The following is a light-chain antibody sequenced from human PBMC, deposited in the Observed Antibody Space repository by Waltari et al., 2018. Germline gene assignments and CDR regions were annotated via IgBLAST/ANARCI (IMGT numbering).Light chain of an antibody. V-gene: IGLV8-61*01. CDR1: FGRVSTSYY. CDR3: VLYMGSGSWV. Sequence: QTVVTQEPSFSVSPGGTVPLTCGLSFGRVSTSYYPHRYQQTPGHAPRTLIYSTNTRSSGVPDRFSGSILGNKAALTITGAQADDESDYYCVLYMGSGSWVFGGGTKLTVL. CDR2: STN. J-gene: IGLJ3*02.